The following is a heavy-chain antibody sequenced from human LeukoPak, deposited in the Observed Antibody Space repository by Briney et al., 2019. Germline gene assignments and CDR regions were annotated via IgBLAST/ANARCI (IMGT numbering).Heavy chain of an antibody. J-gene: IGHJ5*02. CDR3: ARLGLEVGGPNWFDP. V-gene: IGHV3-7*01. CDR2: IKQDGSKK. CDR1: GFPFSSYW. D-gene: IGHD1-1*01. Sequence: GGSLRLSCVASGFPFSSYWMTWVRQAPGKGLEWVANIKQDGSKKSYVDSVKGRFTISRDNAKNSLYLQMNSLRVEDTAVYYCARLGLEVGGPNWFDPWGQGTLVTVSS.